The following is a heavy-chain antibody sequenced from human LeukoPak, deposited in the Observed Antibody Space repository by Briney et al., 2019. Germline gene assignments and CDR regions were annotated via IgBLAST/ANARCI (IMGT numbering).Heavy chain of an antibody. J-gene: IGHJ4*02. CDR1: GCTFTSYG. V-gene: IGHV1-18*01. CDR3: ARAGYDSSGYLPLGEHSFDY. CDR2: ISAYNGNT. D-gene: IGHD3-22*01. Sequence: ASVKVSCKASGCTFTSYGISWVRQAPGQGLEWMGWISAYNGNTNYAQKLQGRVTMTTDTSTSTAYMELRSLRSDDTAVYYCARAGYDSSGYLPLGEHSFDYWGQGTLVTVSS.